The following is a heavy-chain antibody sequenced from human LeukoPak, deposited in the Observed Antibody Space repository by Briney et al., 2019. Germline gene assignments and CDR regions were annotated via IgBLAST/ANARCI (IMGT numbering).Heavy chain of an antibody. CDR3: ARDRAYCSGGSCYSGGMDA. Sequence: SQTLSLTCTVSGGPISSGGYYWSWIRQHPGKGLEWIGYIYYSGSTYYNPSLKSRVTISVDTSKNQFSLKLSSVTAADTAVYYCARDRAYCSGGSCYSGGMDAWGKGATVTVSS. CDR2: IYYSGST. CDR1: GGPISSGGYY. D-gene: IGHD2-15*01. V-gene: IGHV4-31*03. J-gene: IGHJ6*04.